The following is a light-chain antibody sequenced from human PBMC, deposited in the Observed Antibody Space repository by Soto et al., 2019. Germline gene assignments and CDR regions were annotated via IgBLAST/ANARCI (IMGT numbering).Light chain of an antibody. CDR1: SSDVGGYNY. J-gene: IGLJ1*01. Sequence: QSALTHPPSASGSPGQSVAIACTGTSSDVGGYNYVSWYQQHPGKAPKLMIYEVNKRPSGVPDRFSGSKSGNTASLTVSGLQDEDEADYHCSSYAGSSNVFGTGTKVTVL. V-gene: IGLV2-8*01. CDR2: EVN. CDR3: SSYAGSSNV.